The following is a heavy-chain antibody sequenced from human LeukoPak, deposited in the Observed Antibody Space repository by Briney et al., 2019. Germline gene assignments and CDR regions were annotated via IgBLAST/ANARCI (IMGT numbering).Heavy chain of an antibody. CDR2: ISAYNGNT. CDR1: GGTFSSYA. Sequence: GASVKVSYKASGGTFSSYAISWVRQAPGQGLEWMGRISAYNGNTNYAQKLQGRVTMTTDTSTSTAYMELRSLRSDDTAVYYCARLVAAPCYYYYYMDVWGKGTTVTISS. CDR3: ARLVAAPCYYYYYMDV. V-gene: IGHV1-18*01. D-gene: IGHD2-15*01. J-gene: IGHJ6*03.